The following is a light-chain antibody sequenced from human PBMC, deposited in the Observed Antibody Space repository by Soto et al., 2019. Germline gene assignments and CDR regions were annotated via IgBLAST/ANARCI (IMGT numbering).Light chain of an antibody. CDR3: SSCADTRNDV. CDR2: EVN. CDR1: SSDIGAYDY. Sequence: QSALTQPASLSGSPGQSITISCTGTSSDIGAYDYVSWFQQPPGKAPKLMISEVNNRPSGVSNRFSGSKSGYTASLTISGLQVEDEADYFCSSCADTRNDVFGGGTKLTVL. V-gene: IGLV2-14*01. J-gene: IGLJ3*02.